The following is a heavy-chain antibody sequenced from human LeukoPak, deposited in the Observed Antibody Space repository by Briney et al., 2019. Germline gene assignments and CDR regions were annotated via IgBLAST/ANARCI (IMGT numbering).Heavy chain of an antibody. CDR2: IYYSGNT. J-gene: IGHJ4*02. CDR1: GGSISSGDYY. D-gene: IGHD3-22*01. CDR3: ARDSDSSGYYPFFDY. V-gene: IGHV4-31*03. Sequence: PSQTLSLTCTVSGGSISSGDYYWSWIRQHPGKGLEWIGYIYYSGNTYYNPSLKSRVAISVDTSKNQFSLKLSSVTAADTAVYYCARDSDSSGYYPFFDYWGQGTQVTVSS.